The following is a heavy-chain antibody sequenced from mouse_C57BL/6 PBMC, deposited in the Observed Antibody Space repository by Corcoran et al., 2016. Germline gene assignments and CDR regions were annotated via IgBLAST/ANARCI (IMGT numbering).Heavy chain of an antibody. V-gene: IGHV9-3*01. CDR3: ARDYEDYYAMDY. J-gene: IGHJ4*01. Sequence: QIQLVQSGPELKKPGETVKISCKASGYTFTTYGMSWVKQAPGKGLKWMGWINTYSGVPTYADDFKGRFAFSLETSASTAYLQINNLKNEDTATYFCARDYEDYYAMDYWGQGTSFTVSS. CDR2: INTYSGVP. CDR1: GYTFTTYG. D-gene: IGHD2-4*01.